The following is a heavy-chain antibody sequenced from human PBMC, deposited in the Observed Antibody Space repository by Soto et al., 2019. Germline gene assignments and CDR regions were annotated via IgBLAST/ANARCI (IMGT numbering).Heavy chain of an antibody. CDR2: INWNSGTT. J-gene: IGHJ3*02. CDR1: GFNCDDYA. D-gene: IGHD3-10*01. CDR3: ARHAMLRGGMNAFDI. V-gene: IGHV3-9*01. Sequence: GGSLRLSCAASGFNCDDYARHWVRQAQGKGLEWVSGINWNSGTTAYADSVEGRFTLSRDNADNSQSLQMNSLRGEDTAVYYCARHAMLRGGMNAFDIWGQGTMVTVSS.